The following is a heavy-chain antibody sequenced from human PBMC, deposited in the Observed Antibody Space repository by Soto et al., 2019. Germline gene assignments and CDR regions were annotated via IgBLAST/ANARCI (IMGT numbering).Heavy chain of an antibody. CDR1: GYSFTSYW. J-gene: IGHJ6*02. Sequence: HGESLKISCKGSGYSFTSYWIGWVRQMPGKGLEWMGIIYPGDSDIRYSPSFQGHVTISADKSISTAYLQWSSLKASDTAMYYCARLADCSGGSCYGYYYYYYVMDFWGQGTTVTFSS. CDR3: ARLADCSGGSCYGYYYYYYVMDF. V-gene: IGHV5-51*01. CDR2: IYPGDSDI. D-gene: IGHD2-15*01.